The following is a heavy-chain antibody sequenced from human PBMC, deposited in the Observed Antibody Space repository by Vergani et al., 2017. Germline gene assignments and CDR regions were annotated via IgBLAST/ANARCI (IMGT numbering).Heavy chain of an antibody. CDR2: IYTSGST. D-gene: IGHD6-13*01. Sequence: QVQLQESGPGLVKPSQTLSLTCTVSGGSISSGSYYWSWIRQPAGKGLEWIGRIYTSGSTNYNPSLKSRVTISVDTSKNQFSLKLSAVTAAYTAVYYCARSSLSSTYNWFDPWGQGTLVTVSS. CDR3: ARSSLSSTYNWFDP. CDR1: GGSISSGSYY. J-gene: IGHJ5*02. V-gene: IGHV4-61*02.